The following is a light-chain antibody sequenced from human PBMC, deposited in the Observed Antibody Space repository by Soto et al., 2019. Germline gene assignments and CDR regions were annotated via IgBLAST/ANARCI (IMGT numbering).Light chain of an antibody. CDR2: DAS. Sequence: DIQMTQSPSTLSASVGDRVTITCRASQSISSRLAWYQQKPGKAPKLLVYDASTLQSGVASRFSGSGSGTEFTLTISSLQPDDFATYHCQQYSWYSSWTFGQGTKVDIK. J-gene: IGKJ1*01. CDR3: QQYSWYSSWT. CDR1: QSISSR. V-gene: IGKV1-5*01.